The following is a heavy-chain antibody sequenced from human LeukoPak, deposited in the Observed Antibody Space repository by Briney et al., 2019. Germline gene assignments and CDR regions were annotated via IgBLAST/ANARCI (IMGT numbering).Heavy chain of an antibody. CDR1: GYTFTGYY. J-gene: IGHJ3*02. CDR2: INPNSGGT. V-gene: IGHV1-2*02. CDR3: ARIRDGYNDAYDI. D-gene: IGHD5-24*01. Sequence: ASVKVSCKASGYTFTGYYMHWVRQAPGQGLEWMGWINPNSGGTNYAQKFQGRVTMTRDTSISTAYMELSRLRSDDTAVYYCARIRDGYNDAYDIWGQGTMVTVPS.